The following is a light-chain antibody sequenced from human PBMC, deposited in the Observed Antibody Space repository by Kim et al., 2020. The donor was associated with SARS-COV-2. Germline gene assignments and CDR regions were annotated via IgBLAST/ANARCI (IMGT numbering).Light chain of an antibody. J-gene: IGLJ1*01. Sequence: ALGQTGRITCQGDSRRSYYASWYQQKPGQAPVLVIYGKNNRPSGIPDRFSGSSSGNTASLTITGAQAEDEADYYCNSRDSSGNHLVFGTGTKVTVL. CDR3: NSRDSSGNHLV. CDR1: SRRSYY. CDR2: GKN. V-gene: IGLV3-19*01.